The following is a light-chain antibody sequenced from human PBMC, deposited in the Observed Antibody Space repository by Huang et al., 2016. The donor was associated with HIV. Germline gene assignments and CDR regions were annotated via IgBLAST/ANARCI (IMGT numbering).Light chain of an antibody. CDR3: QQHNNWPHT. CDR2: DAF. J-gene: IGKJ2*01. CDR1: QSISSY. V-gene: IGKV3-11*01. Sequence: EIVLTQSPATLSLSPGERATLSCRASQSISSYLAWYQQKPGQAPRLIIYDAFNRATGIPARFSGSGSGTDFTLTIISLEPEDFAVYYCQQHNNWPHTFGQGTKLEI.